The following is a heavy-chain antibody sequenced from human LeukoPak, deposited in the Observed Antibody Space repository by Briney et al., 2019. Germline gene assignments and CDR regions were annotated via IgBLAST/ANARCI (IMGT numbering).Heavy chain of an antibody. J-gene: IGHJ4*02. CDR1: GFSFTDYY. CDR2: ISSSGITI. D-gene: IGHD2-15*01. Sequence: KPGGSPRLSCAASGFSFTDYYMTWIGQAPGMGLEWVSYISSSGITIYYGDSVKGRFTISRDNTKNSLYLQMTSLRAEDTAIYYCARAVVVIGATPNYWGQGTLVTVSS. V-gene: IGHV3-11*01. CDR3: ARAVVVIGATPNY.